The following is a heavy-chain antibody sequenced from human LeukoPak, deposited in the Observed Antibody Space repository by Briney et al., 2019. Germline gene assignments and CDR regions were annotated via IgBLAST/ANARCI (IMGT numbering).Heavy chain of an antibody. CDR1: GYTFSSYT. J-gene: IGHJ4*02. CDR2: INTYTGTP. V-gene: IGHV7-4-1*02. Sequence: ASVKVSCKASGYTFSSYTLSWLRQAPGQGLEWMGWINTYTGTPTYAQGFTGRFAFSLDSSVSTAYLQINSLKAEDIAVYYCVRQYSGYESLYFDSWGQGTLVTVSS. D-gene: IGHD5-12*01. CDR3: VRQYSGYESLYFDS.